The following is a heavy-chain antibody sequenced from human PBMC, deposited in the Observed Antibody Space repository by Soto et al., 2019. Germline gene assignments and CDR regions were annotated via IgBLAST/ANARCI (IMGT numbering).Heavy chain of an antibody. V-gene: IGHV1-3*01. J-gene: IGHJ4*02. CDR3: ARAVAVPADFDY. D-gene: IGHD6-19*01. Sequence: VSVKVSCKASGYACTGYSMHWVRQAPGQRLEWMGWINAGNGNTKYSQKFQGRVTITRDTSASTAYMELSSLRSEDTAVYYCARAVAVPADFDYWGQGTLVTVSS. CDR1: GYACTGYS. CDR2: INAGNGNT.